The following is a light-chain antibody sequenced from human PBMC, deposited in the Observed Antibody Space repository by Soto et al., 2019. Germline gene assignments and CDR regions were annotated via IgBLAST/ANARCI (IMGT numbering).Light chain of an antibody. CDR2: EVV. J-gene: IGLJ1*01. CDR3: KSYAGSKTYV. V-gene: IGLV2-8*01. Sequence: QSALTQPPSASGSPGQSVTISCTGSKSDIGIYDFVSWYQHHPGKAPRLIIYEVVQRPSGVPDRFSGYKSGNTASLTVSGLQDADEADYFCKSYAGSKTYVFGTGTKLTVL. CDR1: KSDIGIYDF.